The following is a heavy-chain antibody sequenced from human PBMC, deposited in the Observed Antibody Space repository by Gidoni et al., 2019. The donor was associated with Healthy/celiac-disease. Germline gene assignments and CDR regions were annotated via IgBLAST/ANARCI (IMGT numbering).Heavy chain of an antibody. CDR1: GFTLSSYG. V-gene: IGHV3-33*01. CDR2: MWDDGKNK. CDR3: ARATRDFPYCHYGMDV. J-gene: IGHJ6*02. Sequence: QVQLVESGGGVVQPGRSLRLSCAASGFTLSSYGMHWVRQAPGKGLEWVAVMWDDGKNKYYADPVKGRFTISRDKSKNTLYMQMDSLRGEDTAMYYCARATRDFPYCHYGMDVWGPGTTVTVSS.